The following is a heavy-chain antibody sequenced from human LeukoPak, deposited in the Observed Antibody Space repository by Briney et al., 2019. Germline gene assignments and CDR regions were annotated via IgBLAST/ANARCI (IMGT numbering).Heavy chain of an antibody. J-gene: IGHJ5*02. Sequence: SETLSLTCSVSGGSISSGGYYWSWIRQHPGKGLEWIGYIYYSGSTYYNPSLKSRVTISLDTSKNQFSLKLSSVTAADTAVYYCARGLMRLRLGDNWFDPWGQGTLVTVSS. V-gene: IGHV4-31*03. CDR2: IYYSGST. CDR3: ARGLMRLRLGDNWFDP. D-gene: IGHD3-16*01. CDR1: GGSISSGGYY.